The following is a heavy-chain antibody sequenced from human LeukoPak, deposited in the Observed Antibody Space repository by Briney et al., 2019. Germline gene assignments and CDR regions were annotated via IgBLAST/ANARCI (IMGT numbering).Heavy chain of an antibody. Sequence: SETLSLTCTVSGGSISSSSYYWGWIRQPPGKGLEWIGSIYHSGSTYYNPSLKSRVTISVDTSKNQFSLKLSSVTAADTAVYYCARALGNDLYYYYYYMDVWGKGTTVTVSS. CDR2: IYHSGST. CDR3: ARALGNDLYYYYYYMDV. J-gene: IGHJ6*03. CDR1: GGSISSSSYY. D-gene: IGHD1-1*01. V-gene: IGHV4-39*07.